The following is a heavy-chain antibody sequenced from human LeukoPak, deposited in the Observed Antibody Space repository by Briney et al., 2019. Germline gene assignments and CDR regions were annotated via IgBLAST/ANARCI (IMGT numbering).Heavy chain of an antibody. CDR3: ARRRYSSSFHYYYMDV. CDR1: GGSISSYY. D-gene: IGHD6-6*01. V-gene: IGHV4-59*08. CDR2: IYYSGST. Sequence: PSETLSLTCTVSGGSISSYYWSWIRQPPGKGLEWIGYIYYSGSTNYNPSLKSRVTISVDTSKNQFSLKLSSVTAADTAVCYCARRRYSSSFHYYYMDVWGKGTTVTVSS. J-gene: IGHJ6*03.